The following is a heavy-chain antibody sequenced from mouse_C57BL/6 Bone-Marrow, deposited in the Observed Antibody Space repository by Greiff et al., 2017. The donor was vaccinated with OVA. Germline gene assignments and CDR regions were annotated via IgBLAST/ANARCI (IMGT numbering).Heavy chain of an antibody. V-gene: IGHV1-81*01. CDR2: IYPRSGNT. CDR3: YYGSGAY. Sequence: VQVVESGAELARPGASVKLSCKASGYTFTSYGISWVKQRAGQGLEWIGEIYPRSGNTYYNEKFKGKATLTADKSSSTAYMELRSLTSEDSAVYFCYYGSGAYWGQGTLVTVSA. D-gene: IGHD1-1*01. CDR1: GYTFTSYG. J-gene: IGHJ3*01.